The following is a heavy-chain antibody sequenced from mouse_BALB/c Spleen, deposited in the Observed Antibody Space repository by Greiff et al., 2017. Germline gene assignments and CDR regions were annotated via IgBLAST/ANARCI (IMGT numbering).Heavy chain of an antibody. J-gene: IGHJ1*01. D-gene: IGHD2-1*01. V-gene: IGHV3-2*02. CDR3: ARAYGNYWYFDV. CDR1: GYSITSDYA. Sequence: EVMLVESGPGLVKPSQSLSLTCTVTGYSITSDYAWNWIRQFPGNKLEWMGYISYSGSTSYNPSLKSRISITRDTSKNQFFLQLNSVTTEDTATYYCARAYGNYWYFDVWGAGTTVTVSS. CDR2: ISYSGST.